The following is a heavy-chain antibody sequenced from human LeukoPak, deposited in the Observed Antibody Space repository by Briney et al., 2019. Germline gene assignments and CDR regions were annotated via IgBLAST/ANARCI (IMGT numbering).Heavy chain of an antibody. CDR3: AKDNSWSL. Sequence: GGSLRLSCVASGFTFSSYAMSWVRQAPGKGLEWVSSISDSSINIHYADSVKGRFTISRDRNTNTLYLQMNSLRLEDTAVYYCAKDNSWSLWGQGTLVTVSS. D-gene: IGHD1-26*01. V-gene: IGHV3-23*01. CDR2: ISDSSINI. J-gene: IGHJ4*02. CDR1: GFTFSSYA.